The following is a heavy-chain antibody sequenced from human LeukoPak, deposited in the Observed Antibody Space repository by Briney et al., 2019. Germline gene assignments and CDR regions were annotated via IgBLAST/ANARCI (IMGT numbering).Heavy chain of an antibody. D-gene: IGHD3-22*01. CDR3: AKDSSGMLYDSSGYFDY. CDR2: ISGSGDST. Sequence: GGSLRLSCAGSGFMFSSYAMNWVRQAPGKGLEWVSGISGSGDSTYYADSVRGRFTISRDNSKNTLDLQMKSLRAEDTAVYYCAKDSSGMLYDSSGYFDYWGQGTLVTVSS. V-gene: IGHV3-23*01. J-gene: IGHJ4*02. CDR1: GFMFSSYA.